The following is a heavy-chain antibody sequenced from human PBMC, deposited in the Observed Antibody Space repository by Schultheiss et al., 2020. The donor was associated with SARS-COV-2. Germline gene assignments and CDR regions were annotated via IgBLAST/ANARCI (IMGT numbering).Heavy chain of an antibody. CDR2: IDPSDSYT. Sequence: GGSLRLSCKASGYSFTSYWISWVRQMPGKGLEWMGRIDPSDSYTNYSPSFQGHVTISADKSISTAYLQWSSLKASDTAMYYCARLRYSYGYGYYGMDVWGQGTTVTVSS. V-gene: IGHV5-10-1*01. J-gene: IGHJ6*02. CDR1: GYSFTSYW. CDR3: ARLRYSYGYGYYGMDV. D-gene: IGHD5-18*01.